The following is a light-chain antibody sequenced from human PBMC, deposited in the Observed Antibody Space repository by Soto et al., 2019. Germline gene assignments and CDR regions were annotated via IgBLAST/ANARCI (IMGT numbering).Light chain of an antibody. V-gene: IGKV1-33*01. J-gene: IGKJ4*01. CDR2: DAS. Sequence: DIQMTQSPSSLSASVGDRVTITFHASQDISKYLSWYQQRPGKAPKLLIYDASSLQTGVPSRFSGVRSRTDFTFTISGLQPEDIATYYCLQYGNLPFNLGGATKV. CDR3: LQYGNLPFN. CDR1: QDISKY.